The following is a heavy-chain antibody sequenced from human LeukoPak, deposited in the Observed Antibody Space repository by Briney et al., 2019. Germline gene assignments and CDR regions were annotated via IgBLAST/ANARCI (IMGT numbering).Heavy chain of an antibody. CDR3: ARDLPYYYDSSRGSLTGY. D-gene: IGHD3-22*01. J-gene: IGHJ4*02. CDR1: GYTFTGYY. V-gene: IGHV1-2*02. Sequence: GASVKVSCKASGYTFTGYYMHWVRQAPGQGLEWMGWINPNSGGTNYAQKLQGRVTMTTDTSTSTAYMELRSLRSDDTAVYYCARDLPYYYDSSRGSLTGYWGQGTLVTVSS. CDR2: INPNSGGT.